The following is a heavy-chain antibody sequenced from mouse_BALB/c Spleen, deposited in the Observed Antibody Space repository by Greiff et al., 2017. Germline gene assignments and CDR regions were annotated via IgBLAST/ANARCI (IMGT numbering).Heavy chain of an antibody. J-gene: IGHJ4*01. CDR2: IDPSDSYT. CDR1: GYTFTSYW. CDR3: ARRGNYRYDDAY. Sequence: QVQLQQPGAELVKPGASVKLSCKASGYTFTSYWMHWVQQRPGQGLAWIGEIDPSDSYTNYNQKFTGKATLTVDKSSSTAYMQLSSLTSEDSAVYYCARRGNYRYDDAYWGQGTSVTVSS. V-gene: IGHV1-69*02. D-gene: IGHD2-14*01.